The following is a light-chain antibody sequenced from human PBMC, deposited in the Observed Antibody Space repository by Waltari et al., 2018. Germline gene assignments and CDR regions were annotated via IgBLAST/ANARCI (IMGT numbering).Light chain of an antibody. Sequence: DIQMTQSPSTLSASVGDRVTITCRASQSIRGWLAWYQQSQVKAPKLLIYKASTLESGVPSRVSGSVSGTDFTLTINSLQPDDFATYYCQRYDTFMLTFGHGTKVDI. CDR3: QRYDTFMLT. CDR2: KAS. J-gene: IGKJ1*01. CDR1: QSIRGW. V-gene: IGKV1-5*03.